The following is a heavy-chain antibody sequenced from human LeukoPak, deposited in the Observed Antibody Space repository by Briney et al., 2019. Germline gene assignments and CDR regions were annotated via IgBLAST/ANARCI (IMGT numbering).Heavy chain of an antibody. D-gene: IGHD1-7*01. CDR3: ARVRITGTTTASDY. J-gene: IGHJ4*02. V-gene: IGHV4-59*01. Sequence: KPSETLSLTCTVSGGSISSYYWSWIRQPPGKGLEWIGYIYYSGSTNYNPSLKSRVTISVDTSKNQFSLKLSSVTAADTAVYYCARVRITGTTTASDYWGQGTLVTVSS. CDR1: GGSISSYY. CDR2: IYYSGST.